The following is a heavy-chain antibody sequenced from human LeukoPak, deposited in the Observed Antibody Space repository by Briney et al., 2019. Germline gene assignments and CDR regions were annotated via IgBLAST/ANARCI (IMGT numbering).Heavy chain of an antibody. CDR3: ARGRFFDY. CDR1: GFTFSSYD. V-gene: IGHV3-21*01. J-gene: IGHJ4*02. D-gene: IGHD3-3*01. CDR2: LSSGSTYM. Sequence: GGSLRLSCAASGFTFSSYDMNWVRQAPGKGLEWVSSLSSGSTYMYSADSVKGRFTISRDDAKNSLNLQMNSLRVEDTAVYFCARGRFFDYWGQGILVTVSS.